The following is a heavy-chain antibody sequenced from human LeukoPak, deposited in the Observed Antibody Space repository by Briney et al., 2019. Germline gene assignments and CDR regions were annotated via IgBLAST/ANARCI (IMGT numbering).Heavy chain of an antibody. V-gene: IGHV4-59*01. CDR2: IYYSGST. CDR3: ARADTAMVDY. D-gene: IGHD5-18*01. Sequence: SETLSLTCTVSGGSISSYYWSWIRQPPGKGLEWIGYIYYSGSTNYNPSLKSRVTISVDTSKNQFSLKLSSVTAADTAVYYCARADTAMVDYWGQGSLVTVSS. J-gene: IGHJ4*02. CDR1: GGSISSYY.